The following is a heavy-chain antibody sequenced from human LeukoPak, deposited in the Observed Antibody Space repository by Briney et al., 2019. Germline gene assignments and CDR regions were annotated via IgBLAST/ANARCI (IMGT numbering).Heavy chain of an antibody. CDR1: GGTLSSYA. Sequence: SVKVSCKASGGTLSSYAISWVRQAPGQGLEWMGGIIPIFGTANYAQKFQGRVTITTDESTSTAYMELSSLRSEDTAVYYCARGVFHYGDYSPITTRYNYFDYWGQGTLVTVSS. V-gene: IGHV1-69*05. CDR2: IIPIFGTA. CDR3: ARGVFHYGDYSPITTRYNYFDY. D-gene: IGHD4-17*01. J-gene: IGHJ4*02.